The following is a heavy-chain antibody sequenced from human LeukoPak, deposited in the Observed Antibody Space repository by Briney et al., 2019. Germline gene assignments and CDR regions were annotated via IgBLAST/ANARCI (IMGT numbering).Heavy chain of an antibody. V-gene: IGHV4-4*07. Sequence: SETLSLTCTVSGDSISNYYWNWIRQPARKGLEWIGRSSVSGSTNYNPSLKSRVTMSVDTSKKQFSLKLSSVTAADTAVYFCARDSGITATTAFAFDVWGQGTEVTVSS. D-gene: IGHD1-20*01. CDR3: ARDSGITATTAFAFDV. J-gene: IGHJ3*01. CDR2: SSVSGST. CDR1: GDSISNYY.